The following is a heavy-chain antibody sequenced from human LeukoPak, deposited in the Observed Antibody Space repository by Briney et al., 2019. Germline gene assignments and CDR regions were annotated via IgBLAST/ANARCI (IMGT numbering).Heavy chain of an antibody. V-gene: IGHV3-11*06. CDR3: ARVNPTNSGFYAY. CDR2: ISGSSSNT. D-gene: IGHD3-22*01. CDR1: GFTFSDYY. J-gene: IGHJ4*02. Sequence: GGSLRLSCAASGFTFSDYYMTWIRQAPGKGLEGLSYISGSSSNTNYADSVQGRFTISRDNAKNSLYLQMNSLRAEDTAVYYCARVNPTNSGFYAYWGQGTLVTVSS.